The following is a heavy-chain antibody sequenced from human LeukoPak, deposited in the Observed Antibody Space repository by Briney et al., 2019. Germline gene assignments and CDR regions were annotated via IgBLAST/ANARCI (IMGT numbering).Heavy chain of an antibody. Sequence: GGSLTLSCAASGFTVSSYYMSWVRQAPGKGLEWVAVVYSGGSTYYADSVKGRFTISRDNSKNTLYLHMTCLSAEDTAVYYCTGDLRRQGDGYGPWGQGTLVTVSS. D-gene: IGHD5-18*01. V-gene: IGHV3-53*01. CDR3: TGDLRRQGDGYGP. CDR1: GFTVSSYY. CDR2: VYSGGST. J-gene: IGHJ5*02.